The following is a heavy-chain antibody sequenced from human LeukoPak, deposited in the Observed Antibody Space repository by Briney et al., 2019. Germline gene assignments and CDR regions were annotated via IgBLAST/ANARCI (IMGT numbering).Heavy chain of an antibody. V-gene: IGHV3-7*01. Sequence: PGGSLRLSCAASGFTSSSYAMSWARQAPGKGPEWVANIKEDESQEHYADSVKGRFTVSRDNAKNSLFLQMNSLRVEDTAVYYCATYKNWVAGDVWGQGTTVSVSS. D-gene: IGHD7-27*01. CDR2: IKEDESQE. J-gene: IGHJ6*02. CDR1: GFTSSSYA. CDR3: ATYKNWVAGDV.